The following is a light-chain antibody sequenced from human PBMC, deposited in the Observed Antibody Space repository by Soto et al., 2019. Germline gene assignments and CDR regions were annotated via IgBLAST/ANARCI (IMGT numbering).Light chain of an antibody. J-gene: IGKJ1*01. CDR2: WAS. CDR3: QQYYSTPWT. CDR1: QTVLYSSNTKNY. V-gene: IGKV4-1*01. Sequence: DIVMTQSPDSLAVSLGERATINCKSSQTVLYSSNTKNYLAWYQQKPGQPPKLLIYWASTRESGVPDRFSGSGSGTDFTRTISNLQAEDVAVYYCQQYYSTPWTFGQGTKVEIK.